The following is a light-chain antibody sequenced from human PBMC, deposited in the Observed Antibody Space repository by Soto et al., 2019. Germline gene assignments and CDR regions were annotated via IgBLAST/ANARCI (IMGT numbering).Light chain of an antibody. CDR3: CSYTATTTYG. V-gene: IGLV2-14*03. J-gene: IGLJ1*01. Sequence: QSALTQPASVYGSPGQSISISCTGTGNDVGGYTFVSWYQQHQDKVPKLVIFDVNRRPSGVSDRFSGSKSVNAASLTISGLQAEDEADYYCCSYTATTTYGFGTGTKVTVL. CDR1: GNDVGGYTF. CDR2: DVN.